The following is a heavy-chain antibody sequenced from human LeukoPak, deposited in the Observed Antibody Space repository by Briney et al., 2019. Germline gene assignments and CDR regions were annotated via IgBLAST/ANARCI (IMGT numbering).Heavy chain of an antibody. CDR2: ISSGGGNT. CDR3: ANRIAAAGSFDY. J-gene: IGHJ4*02. CDR1: GFTFSSYA. D-gene: IGHD6-13*01. V-gene: IGHV3-23*01. Sequence: GGSLRLSCAASGFTFSSYAMSWVRQAPGKGLEWVSSISSGGGNTYYADSVKGRFTISRDNSKNTLYLQMSSLRAEDTAVYYCANRIAAAGSFDYWGQGTLVTVSS.